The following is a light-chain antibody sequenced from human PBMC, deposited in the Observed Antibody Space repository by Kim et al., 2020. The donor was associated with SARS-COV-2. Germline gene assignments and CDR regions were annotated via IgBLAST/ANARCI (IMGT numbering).Light chain of an antibody. CDR3: QQRQT. CDR2: DAS. Sequence: PYSLSAFLGDRVTITCQANQDISTTLNWYQQKPGKAPKLLIYDASILETGVPTRFSGRGSGTYFSLTIDSVQPEDFATYFCQQRQTYGQGTKLEI. J-gene: IGKJ2*01. V-gene: IGKV1-33*01. CDR1: QDISTT.